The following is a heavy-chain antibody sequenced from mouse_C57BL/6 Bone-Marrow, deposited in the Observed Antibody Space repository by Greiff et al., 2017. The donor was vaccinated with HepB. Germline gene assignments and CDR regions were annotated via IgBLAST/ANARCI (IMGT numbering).Heavy chain of an antibody. J-gene: IGHJ1*03. CDR3: ARKLGDGYWYFDV. CDR2: IWSGGST. D-gene: IGHD2-3*01. Sequence: VKLEESGPGLVQPSQSLSITCTVSGFSLTSYGVHWVRQSPGKGLEWLGVIWSGGSTDYNAAFISRLSISKDNSKSQVFFKMNSLQADDTAIYYCARKLGDGYWYFDVWGTGTTVTVSS. V-gene: IGHV2-2*01. CDR1: GFSLTSYG.